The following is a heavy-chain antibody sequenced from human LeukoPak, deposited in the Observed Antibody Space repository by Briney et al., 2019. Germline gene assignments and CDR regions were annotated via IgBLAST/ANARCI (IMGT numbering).Heavy chain of an antibody. V-gene: IGHV5-51*01. J-gene: IGHJ6*03. Sequence: GESLQISCRVSGYTFTTYWIGWVRQMPGKGLEWMGIIYPADSDTRYSPSFQGQVTISVDKSISTAYLQWSSLKASDTAMYYCARHGYSGSRYYYYYMDVWGKGTTVTVSS. CDR1: GYTFTTYW. CDR3: ARHGYSGSRYYYYYMDV. D-gene: IGHD6-6*01. CDR2: IYPADSDT.